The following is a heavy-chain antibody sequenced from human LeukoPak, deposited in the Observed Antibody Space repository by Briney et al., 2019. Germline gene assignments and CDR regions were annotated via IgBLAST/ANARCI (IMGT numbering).Heavy chain of an antibody. CDR1: GFTFSSYS. J-gene: IGHJ5*02. D-gene: IGHD3-3*01. CDR3: ARGVTIFGVVTAFDP. CDR2: ISSSSSYI. Sequence: GGSLRLSCAASGFTFSSYSMNWVRQAPGKGLEWVSYISSSSSYIYYADSVKGRFTISRDNAKNSLYLQMNSLRAEDTAVYYCARGVTIFGVVTAFDPWGQGTLVTVSS. V-gene: IGHV3-21*01.